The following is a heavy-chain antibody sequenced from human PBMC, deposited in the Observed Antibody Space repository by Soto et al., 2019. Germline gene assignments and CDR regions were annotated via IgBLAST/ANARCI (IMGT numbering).Heavy chain of an antibody. CDR3: SRSLDS. J-gene: IGHJ4*02. CDR2: INQDGSEK. CDR1: GFTFSTYR. Sequence: QPGGSLRLSCAASGFTFSTYRMDWVRQTPGKGLEWVANINQDGSEKNYVDSVKGRFTISRDNAQNTLYLQMNSLTAEDSALYYCSRSLDSWGQGTLVTVSS. V-gene: IGHV3-7*01.